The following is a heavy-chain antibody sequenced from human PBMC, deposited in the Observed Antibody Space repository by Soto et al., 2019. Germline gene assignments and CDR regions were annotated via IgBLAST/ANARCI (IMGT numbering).Heavy chain of an antibody. Sequence: GGSLRLSCAASGFTFSSYGMHWVRQAQGNGLEWVAVISYDGSNKYYADSVKGRFTASRDNAKNSLYLQMNSLRDEDTAVYYCARDVYYYGSGSGYFDYWGQGTVVTVSS. CDR3: ARDVYYYGSGSGYFDY. CDR1: GFTFSSYG. V-gene: IGHV3-30*03. D-gene: IGHD3-10*01. J-gene: IGHJ4*02. CDR2: ISYDGSNK.